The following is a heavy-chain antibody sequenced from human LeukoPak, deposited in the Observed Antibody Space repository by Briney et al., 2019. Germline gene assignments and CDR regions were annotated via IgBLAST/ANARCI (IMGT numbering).Heavy chain of an antibody. V-gene: IGHV4-39*01. CDR1: GASFSSSTYY. CDR2: IYYSGST. D-gene: IGHD6-13*01. J-gene: IGHJ4*02. CDR3: GRHAGGISATGTSPFDY. Sequence: AETLSLTCTVSGASFSSSTYYWGWIRQPPGKGLEWIGSIYYSGSTYDNPALKSRVTMSVDTSKYQFSMQLSSVTAADTAVYYCGRHAGGISATGTSPFDYWGRGTLVTVSS.